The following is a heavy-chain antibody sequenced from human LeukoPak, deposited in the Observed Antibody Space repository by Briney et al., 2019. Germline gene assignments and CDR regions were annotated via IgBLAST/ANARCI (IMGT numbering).Heavy chain of an antibody. Sequence: PGGSLRLSCAASGFTFSSYWVSWVRQAPGKGLEWVANIKQDGSEKYYVDSVKGRFTISRDNAKNSLYLQMNSLRAEDTAVYYCAKEEWSYYRAFDIWGQGTMVTVSS. CDR1: GFTFSSYW. D-gene: IGHD1-26*01. CDR3: AKEEWSYYRAFDI. CDR2: IKQDGSEK. V-gene: IGHV3-7*03. J-gene: IGHJ3*02.